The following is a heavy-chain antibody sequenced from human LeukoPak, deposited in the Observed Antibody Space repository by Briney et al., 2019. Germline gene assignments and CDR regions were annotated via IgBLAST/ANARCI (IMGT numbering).Heavy chain of an antibody. Sequence: PSETLSLTCTVSGGSISSYYWSWIRQPAGKGLEWIGRIYTSGSTNYNPSLKSRVTISVDTSKNQFSLKLSSVTAADTAVYYCARQGIRRYYDPGGAFDIWGQGTMVTVSS. D-gene: IGHD3-22*01. CDR1: GGSISSYY. CDR2: IYTSGST. V-gene: IGHV4-4*07. J-gene: IGHJ3*02. CDR3: ARQGIRRYYDPGGAFDI.